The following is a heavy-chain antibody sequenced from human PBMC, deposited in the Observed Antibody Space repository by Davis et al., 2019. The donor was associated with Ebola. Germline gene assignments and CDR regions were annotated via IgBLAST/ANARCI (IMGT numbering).Heavy chain of an antibody. V-gene: IGHV3-33*03. J-gene: IGHJ6*02. CDR2: IWYDGSNK. D-gene: IGHD3-16*01. CDR1: GFTFSSYG. Sequence: PGGSLRLSCAASGFTFSSYGMHWVRQAPGKGLEWVAVIWYDGSNKYYADSVKGRFTISRDNSKNSLYLQMNSLRTEDTALYYCAKDLGATTLYYYYYGMDVWGQGTTVTVSS. CDR3: AKDLGATTLYYYYYGMDV.